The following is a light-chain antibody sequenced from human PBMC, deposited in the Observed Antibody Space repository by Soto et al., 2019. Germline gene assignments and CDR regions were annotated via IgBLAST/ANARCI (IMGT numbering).Light chain of an antibody. CDR1: SSDVGGYNS. J-gene: IGLJ3*02. CDR3: SSYTSISSWV. Sequence: QSVLTQPASVSGSPGQSITISCTGTSSDVGGYNSVSWYQQHPGKAPKLMIYEVNNRPSGVSNRFSGSKSGNTASLTISGLQAEDDADYYCSSYTSISSWVFGGGTKVTVL. CDR2: EVN. V-gene: IGLV2-14*01.